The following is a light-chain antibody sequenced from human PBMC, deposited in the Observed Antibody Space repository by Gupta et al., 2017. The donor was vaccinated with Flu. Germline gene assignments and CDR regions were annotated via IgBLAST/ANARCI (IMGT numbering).Light chain of an antibody. CDR1: SSNIGNTY. Sequence: SSSNIGNTYVSWYQQLPGTAPKLLIYENNKRPSGIPDRLSGSKSGTSAALGITGLQTGDEADYYCGTWDGSLITDVFGTGTKVTVL. J-gene: IGLJ1*01. CDR2: ENN. CDR3: GTWDGSLITDV. V-gene: IGLV1-51*02.